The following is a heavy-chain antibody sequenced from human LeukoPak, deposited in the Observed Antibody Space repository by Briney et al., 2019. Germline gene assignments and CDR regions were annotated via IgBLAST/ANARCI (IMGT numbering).Heavy chain of an antibody. CDR2: ICYSGST. Sequence: SETLSLTCTVSGGSISSSSYYWGWIRQPPGKGLEWIGSICYSGSTYYNPSLKSRVTISVDTSKNQFSLKLSSVTAADTAVYYCARQSMVRGVICDYWGQGTLVTVSS. J-gene: IGHJ4*02. D-gene: IGHD3-10*01. CDR1: GGSISSSSYY. V-gene: IGHV4-39*01. CDR3: ARQSMVRGVICDY.